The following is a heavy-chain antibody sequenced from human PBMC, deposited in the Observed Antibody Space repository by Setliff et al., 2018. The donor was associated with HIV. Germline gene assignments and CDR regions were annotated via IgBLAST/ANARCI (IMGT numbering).Heavy chain of an antibody. CDR1: GFTFSDYY. CDR2: ISSSGTTT. CDR3: MRWGLPYAIDY. J-gene: IGHJ4*02. V-gene: IGHV3-11*04. Sequence: PGGSLRLSCAGSGSGGSGFTFSDYYMSWVRQAPGKGLEWLSYISSSGTTTYYADSVKGRFTISRDNAKNSVLLQMNSLRVEDTAMYYCMRWGLPYAIDYWGQGMLVTVSS. D-gene: IGHD2-21*02.